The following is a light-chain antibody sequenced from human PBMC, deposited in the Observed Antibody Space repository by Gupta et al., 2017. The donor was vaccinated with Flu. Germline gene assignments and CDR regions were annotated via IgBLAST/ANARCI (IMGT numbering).Light chain of an antibody. V-gene: IGLV1-51*01. Sequence: VTISCAGSSSNIGNNYVSWYQQLPGTAPKLLIYGNDKRPSGIPERFSGSKSGTSATLGITGLQTADEADYYCATWDSSLSAGGVFGGGTKLTVL. J-gene: IGLJ3*02. CDR2: GND. CDR1: SSNIGNNY. CDR3: ATWDSSLSAGGV.